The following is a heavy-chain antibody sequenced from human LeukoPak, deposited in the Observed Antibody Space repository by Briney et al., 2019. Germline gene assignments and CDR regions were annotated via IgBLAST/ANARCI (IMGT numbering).Heavy chain of an antibody. CDR3: ARVIPDYGEWATIFDY. V-gene: IGHV3-64*01. Sequence: PGGSLRLSCAASGFTFSSYAMHWVRQAPGRGLEYVSAISSNGGSTYYANSVKGRFTISRDNSKNTLYLQMGSLRAEDMAVYYCARVIPDYGEWATIFDYWGQGTLVTVSS. J-gene: IGHJ4*02. D-gene: IGHD4-17*01. CDR2: ISSNGGST. CDR1: GFTFSSYA.